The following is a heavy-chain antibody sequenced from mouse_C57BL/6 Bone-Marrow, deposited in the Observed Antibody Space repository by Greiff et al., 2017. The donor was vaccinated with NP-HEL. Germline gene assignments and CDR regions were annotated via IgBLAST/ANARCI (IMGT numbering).Heavy chain of an antibody. V-gene: IGHV5-17*01. D-gene: IGHD1-1*01. CDR1: GFTFSDYG. Sequence: EVQVVESGGGLVKPGGSLKLSCAASGFTFSDYGMHWVRQAPEKGLEWVAYISSGSSTIYYADTVKGRFTISRDNAKNTLFLQRTSLRSEDTAMYYCARRGPVVVADAMDYWGQGTSVTVSS. J-gene: IGHJ4*01. CDR2: ISSGSSTI. CDR3: ARRGPVVVADAMDY.